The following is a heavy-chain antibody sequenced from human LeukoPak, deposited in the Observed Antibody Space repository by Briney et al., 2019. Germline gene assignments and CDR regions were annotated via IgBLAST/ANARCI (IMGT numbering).Heavy chain of an antibody. Sequence: GGSLRLSCAASGFTFSSYAMHWVRQAPGKGLEWVAVISYDGSNKYYADSVKGRFTISRDNSKNTLYLQMNSLRAEDTAVYYCAEWEPPGYWGQGTLVTVSS. CDR1: GFTFSSYA. CDR2: ISYDGSNK. J-gene: IGHJ4*02. CDR3: AEWEPPGY. V-gene: IGHV3-30-3*01. D-gene: IGHD1-26*01.